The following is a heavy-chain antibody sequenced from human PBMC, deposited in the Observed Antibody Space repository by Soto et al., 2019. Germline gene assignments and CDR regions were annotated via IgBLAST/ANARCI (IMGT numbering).Heavy chain of an antibody. Sequence: PGGSLRLSCAASGFTFSSYAMSWVRQAPGKGLEWVSAISGSGGSTYYADSVKGRFTISRDNSKNTLYLQMNSLRAEDTAVYYCAKSKGPYYDSSGYYLYWGQGTLVTVSS. V-gene: IGHV3-23*01. CDR3: AKSKGPYYDSSGYYLY. CDR2: ISGSGGST. J-gene: IGHJ4*02. D-gene: IGHD3-22*01. CDR1: GFTFSSYA.